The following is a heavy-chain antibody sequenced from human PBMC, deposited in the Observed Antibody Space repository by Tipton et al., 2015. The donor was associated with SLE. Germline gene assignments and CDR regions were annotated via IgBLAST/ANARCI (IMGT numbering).Heavy chain of an antibody. CDR3: ARTGYSSSWLYFQH. CDR1: GGSFSGYY. Sequence: GLVKPSETLSLTCAVYGGSFSGYYWSWIRQPPGKGLEWIGEINHSGSTNYNPSLKSRVTITVDTSKNQFSLKLSSVTAADTAVYYCARTGYSSSWLYFQHWGQGTLVTVSS. CDR2: INHSGST. D-gene: IGHD6-13*01. J-gene: IGHJ1*01. V-gene: IGHV4-34*01.